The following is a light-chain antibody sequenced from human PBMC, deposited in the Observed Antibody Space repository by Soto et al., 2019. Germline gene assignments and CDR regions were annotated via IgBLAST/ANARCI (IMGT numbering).Light chain of an antibody. CDR1: SSDVGGYNY. V-gene: IGLV2-14*01. CDR2: EVN. CDR3: GSHTDTSSPV. Sequence: QSALTQPASVSGSPGQSITISCTGTSSDVGGYNYVSWYQQHPGKVPKLIIYEVNNRPSGVSYRFSGSKSGNTASLTISGLQAEDEADYYCGSHTDTSSPVFGGGTKLTVL. J-gene: IGLJ2*01.